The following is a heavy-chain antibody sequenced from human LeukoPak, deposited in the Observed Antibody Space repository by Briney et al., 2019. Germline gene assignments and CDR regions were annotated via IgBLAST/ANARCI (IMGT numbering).Heavy chain of an antibody. CDR1: GFTFSRYS. V-gene: IGHV3-21*01. Sequence: KSGGSLRLSCAASGFTFSRYSMNWVRQPPGKGLEWVSSISASGSHIYYADSVKGRFSISRDSARNSVYVQMSSLRAEDTAVYYCARGPQFCSGGSCFGYYFDYWAREPWSPSPQ. CDR3: ARGPQFCSGGSCFGYYFDY. CDR2: ISASGSHI. D-gene: IGHD2-15*01. J-gene: IGHJ4*02.